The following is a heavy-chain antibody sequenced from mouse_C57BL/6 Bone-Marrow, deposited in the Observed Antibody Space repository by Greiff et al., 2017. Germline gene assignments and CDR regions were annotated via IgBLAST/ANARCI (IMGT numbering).Heavy chain of an antibody. J-gene: IGHJ3*01. D-gene: IGHD2-3*01. CDR1: GYTFTNYW. V-gene: IGHV1-63*01. CDR2: IYPVGGYT. Sequence: QVQLQQSGAELVRPGTSVKMSCKASGYTFTNYWIGWAKQRPGHGLEWIGDIYPVGGYTNYNEKFKGKATLTADKSSSTAYMQFSSLTSEDSAIYYWAREGGDGYFQFAYWGQGTLVTVSA. CDR3: AREGGDGYFQFAY.